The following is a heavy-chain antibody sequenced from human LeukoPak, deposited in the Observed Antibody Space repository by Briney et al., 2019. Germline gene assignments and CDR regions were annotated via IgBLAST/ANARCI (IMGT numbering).Heavy chain of an antibody. CDR3: ARGLWWSKYYFDY. D-gene: IGHD2-21*01. Sequence: PGGSLRLSCAASGFAFSDSWMTWIRQAPGKGLEWVAFIKGDGSAKKYVDSVKGRFTISRDNAKNSLFLQMNSLRAEDTAVYYCARGLWWSKYYFDYWGQGTLVTVSS. V-gene: IGHV3-7*03. CDR1: GFAFSDSW. CDR2: IKGDGSAK. J-gene: IGHJ4*02.